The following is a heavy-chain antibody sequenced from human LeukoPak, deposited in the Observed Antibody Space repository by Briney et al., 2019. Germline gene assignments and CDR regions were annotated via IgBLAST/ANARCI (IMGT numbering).Heavy chain of an antibody. J-gene: IGHJ3*02. CDR2: ISYDGSNK. CDR3: ARAEVVVAATHWSSGHFDAFDI. Sequence: GRSLRLSCAASGFTFSSYAMHWVRQAPGKGLESGAVISYDGSNKYYADSVKGRFTISRDNSKNTLYLQMNSLRAEDTAVYYCARAEVVVAATHWSSGHFDAFDIWGQGTMVTVSS. V-gene: IGHV3-30-3*01. CDR1: GFTFSSYA. D-gene: IGHD2-15*01.